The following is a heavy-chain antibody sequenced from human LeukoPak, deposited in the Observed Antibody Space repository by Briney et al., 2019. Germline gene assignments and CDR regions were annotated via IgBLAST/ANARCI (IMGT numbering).Heavy chain of an antibody. CDR3: ARGGSPYIVGATTVTYYYYGMDV. CDR1: GYTFTSYD. J-gene: IGHJ6*02. D-gene: IGHD1-26*01. Sequence: ASVKVSCKASGYTFTSYDINWVRQATGQGLEWMGWMNPNSGNTGYAQKFQGRVTMTRNTSISTAYMELSSLRSEDTAVYYCARGGSPYIVGATTVTYYYYGMDVWGQGTTVTVSS. V-gene: IGHV1-8*01. CDR2: MNPNSGNT.